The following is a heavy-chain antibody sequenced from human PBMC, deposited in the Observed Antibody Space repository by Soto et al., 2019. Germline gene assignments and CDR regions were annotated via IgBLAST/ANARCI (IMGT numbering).Heavy chain of an antibody. J-gene: IGHJ3*02. CDR1: GFTFSSYS. V-gene: IGHV3-21*01. D-gene: IGHD6-19*01. CDR2: ISSSSSYI. CDR3: ARDLSQWLSSPDHDAFDI. Sequence: GGSLRLSCAASGFTFSSYSMNWVRQAPGKGLEWVSSISSSSSYIYYADSVKGRFTISRDNAKNSLYLQMNSLRAEDTAVYYCARDLSQWLSSPDHDAFDIWGQGTMVTVS.